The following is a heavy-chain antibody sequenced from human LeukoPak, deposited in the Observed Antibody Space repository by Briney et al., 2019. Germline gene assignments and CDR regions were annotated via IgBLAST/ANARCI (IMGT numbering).Heavy chain of an antibody. V-gene: IGHV3-48*03. Sequence: GGSLSISCAASGFTFSNYEMNWVRQAPGKGLEWVSYISSSGSTIYYADSVKGRLTISRDNAKNSLYLQMNSLRAEDTAVYYCARKGAFVDYWGQGTLVTVSS. CDR1: GFTFSNYE. J-gene: IGHJ4*02. CDR2: ISSSGSTI. D-gene: IGHD4/OR15-4a*01. CDR3: ARKGAFVDY.